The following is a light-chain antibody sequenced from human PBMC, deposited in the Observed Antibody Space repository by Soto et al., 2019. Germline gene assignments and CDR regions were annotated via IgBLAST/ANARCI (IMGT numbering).Light chain of an antibody. V-gene: IGLV2-14*01. Sequence: QSALTQPASVSGSPGQSITISCTGTNSDVADYNYVSWYQQHPGKAPKLMIYDVSYRPSGVSDRFSGSKSGNTASLTISGLQAEDEADYYCSSCTSSTTHVVFGGGTKLTVL. CDR2: DVS. CDR3: SSCTSSTTHVV. J-gene: IGLJ2*01. CDR1: NSDVADYNY.